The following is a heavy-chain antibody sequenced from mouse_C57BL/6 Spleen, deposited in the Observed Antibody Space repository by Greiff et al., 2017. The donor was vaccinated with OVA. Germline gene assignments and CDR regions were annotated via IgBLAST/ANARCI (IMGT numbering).Heavy chain of an antibody. CDR3: ARDSGTGWYFDV. Sequence: EVQVVESGGGLVKPGGSLKLSCAASGFTFSSYAMSWVRQTPEKRLEWVATISDGGSYTYYPDNVKGRFTISRDNAKNNLYLQMSHLKSEDTAMYYCARDSGTGWYFDVWGTGTTVTVSS. D-gene: IGHD4-1*01. J-gene: IGHJ1*03. CDR1: GFTFSSYA. CDR2: ISDGGSYT. V-gene: IGHV5-4*01.